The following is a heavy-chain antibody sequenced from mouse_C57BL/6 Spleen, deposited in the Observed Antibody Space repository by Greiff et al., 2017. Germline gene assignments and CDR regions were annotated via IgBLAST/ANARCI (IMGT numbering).Heavy chain of an antibody. V-gene: IGHV1-22*01. D-gene: IGHD2-4*01. CDR3: ARFYDYDGYFDV. Sequence: VQLQQSGPELVKPGASVKMSCKASGYTFTDYNMHWVKQSHGKSLEWIGYINPNNGGTSYNQKFKGKATLTVNKSSSTAYMELRSLTSEDSAVYYCARFYDYDGYFDVWGTGTTVTVSS. CDR2: INPNNGGT. J-gene: IGHJ1*03. CDR1: GYTFTDYN.